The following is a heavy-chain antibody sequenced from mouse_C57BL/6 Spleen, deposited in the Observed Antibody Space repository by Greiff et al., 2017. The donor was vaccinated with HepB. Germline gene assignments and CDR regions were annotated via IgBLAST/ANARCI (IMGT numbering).Heavy chain of an antibody. V-gene: IGHV6-3*01. J-gene: IGHJ4*01. Sequence: EVMLVESGGGLVQPGGSMKLSCVASGFTFSNYWMNWVRQSPEKGLEWVAQIRLKSDNYATHYAESVKGRFTISRDDSKSSVYLQMNNLRAEDTGSYYCTGNDGYLYYAMDYWGQGTSVTVSS. D-gene: IGHD2-3*01. CDR3: TGNDGYLYYAMDY. CDR2: IRLKSDNYAT. CDR1: GFTFSNYW.